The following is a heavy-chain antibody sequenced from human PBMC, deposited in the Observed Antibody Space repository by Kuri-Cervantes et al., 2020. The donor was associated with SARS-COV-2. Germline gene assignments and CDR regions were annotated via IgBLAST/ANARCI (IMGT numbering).Heavy chain of an antibody. J-gene: IGHJ4*02. CDR1: GYTFTSYD. CDR2: INPNSGDT. CDR3: TRVGADSRGYTYYFDH. Sequence: ASVKVSCKASGYTFTSYDINWVRQATGQGFEWMGWINPNSGDTHYAQKFQGRVTVTTDTSTSTVYMELSSLRSEDTAVYYCTRVGADSRGYTYYFDHWGQGTLVTVSS. V-gene: IGHV1-8*01. D-gene: IGHD3-22*01.